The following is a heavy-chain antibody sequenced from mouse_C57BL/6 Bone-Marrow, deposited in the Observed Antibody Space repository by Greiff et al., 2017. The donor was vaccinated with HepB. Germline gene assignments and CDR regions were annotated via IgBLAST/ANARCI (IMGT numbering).Heavy chain of an antibody. CDR2: IHPNSGST. V-gene: IGHV1-64*01. J-gene: IGHJ1*03. D-gene: IGHD2-4*01. Sequence: VQLQQPGAELVKPGASVKLSCKASGYTFTSYWMHWVKQRPGQGLEWIGMIHPNSGSTNYNEKFKSKATLTVDKSSSTAYMQLSSLTSEDSAVYYCARYDYAPHWYFDVWGTGTTVTVSS. CDR1: GYTFTSYW. CDR3: ARYDYAPHWYFDV.